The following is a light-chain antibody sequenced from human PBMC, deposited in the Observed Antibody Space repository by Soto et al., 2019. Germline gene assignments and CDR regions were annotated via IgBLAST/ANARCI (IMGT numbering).Light chain of an antibody. J-gene: IGLJ3*02. V-gene: IGLV2-23*01. CDR2: DDT. Sequence: QSALTQPASVSGSPGQSITISCTGPSSDVGGYNLVSWYQQHPGQAPKLIIYDDTKRPSGVSNRFSCSKSGNTASLTISGLQTEDEADYYCCSEGGSPTSNWVFGGGTKQTV. CDR1: SSDVGGYNL. CDR3: CSEGGSPTSNWV.